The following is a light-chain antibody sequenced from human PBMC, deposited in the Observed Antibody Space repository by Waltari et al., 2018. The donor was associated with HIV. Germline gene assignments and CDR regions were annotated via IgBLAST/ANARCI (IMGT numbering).Light chain of an antibody. CDR2: HVT. CDR1: SSDVGAYNT. CDR3: CSYTASDTWV. J-gene: IGLJ3*02. V-gene: IGLV2-11*01. Sequence: QSALTQPRSVSGSPGQSVTISCTGTSSDVGAYNTDSWYQQRPDKAPRLIISHVTERPSGVPDRFSGSKSGNTASLTISGLQAEDEADYHCCSYTASDTWVFGGGTQLTVL.